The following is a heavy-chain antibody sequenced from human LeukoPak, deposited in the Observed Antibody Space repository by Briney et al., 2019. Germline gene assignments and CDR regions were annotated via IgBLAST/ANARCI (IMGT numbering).Heavy chain of an antibody. V-gene: IGHV3-48*03. CDR2: ITSSGSTI. Sequence: PGGSLRLSCAASGFTFSSYEMSWVRQAPGKGLEWVSYITSSGSTIYYADSVKGRFTISRDNSKNTLYLQMNSLRAEDTAVYSCATARRSTVVTLFDYWGQGTLVTVSS. CDR1: GFTFSSYE. J-gene: IGHJ4*02. D-gene: IGHD4-23*01. CDR3: ATARRSTVVTLFDY.